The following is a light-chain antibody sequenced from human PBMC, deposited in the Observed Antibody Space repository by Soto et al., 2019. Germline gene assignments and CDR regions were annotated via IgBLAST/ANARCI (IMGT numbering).Light chain of an antibody. Sequence: EIVLTQSPGTLSLSPGERATLSCRASQSVRSNYLAWYQQKPGQAPRLLIYGASSRATGIPDMFSGTGSGTDFTLTISRLEPEDCAVYYCQQYGGSPYTFGQGTKLEIK. V-gene: IGKV3-20*01. CDR2: GAS. CDR1: QSVRSNY. J-gene: IGKJ2*01. CDR3: QQYGGSPYT.